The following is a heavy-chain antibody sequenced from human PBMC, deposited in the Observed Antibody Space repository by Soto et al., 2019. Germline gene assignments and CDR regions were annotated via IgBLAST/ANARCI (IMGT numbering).Heavy chain of an antibody. CDR3: VKSPRSGYEAPWDY. V-gene: IGHV3-23*01. CDR2: ISGSGDER. Sequence: GSLRLSCAATGFTFSSDPINWVRQTPGKGLEWVSAISGSGDERYYADSVKGRFTISRDNSKNTLFLQVNSLRADDTAVYYCVKSPRSGYEAPWDYWGQGTQVTVSS. J-gene: IGHJ4*02. CDR1: GFTFSSDP. D-gene: IGHD5-12*01.